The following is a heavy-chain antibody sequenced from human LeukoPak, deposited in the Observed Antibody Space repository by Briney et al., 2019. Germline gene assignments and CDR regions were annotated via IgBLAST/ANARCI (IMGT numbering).Heavy chain of an antibody. D-gene: IGHD3-10*01. CDR1: GFTFSSYA. J-gene: IGHJ4*02. CDR2: ISYDGSNK. CDR3: AREFVRITMGYFDY. Sequence: GRSLRLSCAASGFTFSSYAMHWVRQAPGKGLEWVAIISYDGSNKYYADSVKGRFTISRDNSKNTLYLQMNSLRAEDTAVYYCAREFVRITMGYFDYWGQGTLVTVSS. V-gene: IGHV3-30-3*01.